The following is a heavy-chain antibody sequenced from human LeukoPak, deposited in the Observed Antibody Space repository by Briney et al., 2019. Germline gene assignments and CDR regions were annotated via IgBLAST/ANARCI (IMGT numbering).Heavy chain of an antibody. D-gene: IGHD6-19*01. CDR1: GDSMRKYC. CDR3: ASGGMAGRWPLNY. J-gene: IGHJ4*02. V-gene: IGHV4-4*07. Sequence: PSETLSLTCTVSGDSMRKYCWSWIRQPAGKGLEWIGRIYASGDTKYNPSLKSRVAMPVGTSKNYFSLKLTSVTAADTAVYYCASGGMAGRWPLNYWGRGTLVTVSS. CDR2: IYASGDT.